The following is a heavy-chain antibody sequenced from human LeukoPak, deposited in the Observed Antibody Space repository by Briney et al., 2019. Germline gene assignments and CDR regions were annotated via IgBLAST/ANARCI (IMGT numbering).Heavy chain of an antibody. J-gene: IGHJ5*02. CDR1: GGTFSSYA. D-gene: IGHD2-2*01. CDR2: IIPIFGTT. V-gene: IGHV1-69*01. Sequence: ASVKVSCKASGGTFSSYAISWVRQAPGQGLEWMGGIIPIFGTTNYAQKFQGRVTITADESTSTAYMELSSLRSEDTAVYYCARDPQVDIVVVPAAIARNNWFDPWGQGTLVTVSS. CDR3: ARDPQVDIVVVPAAIARNNWFDP.